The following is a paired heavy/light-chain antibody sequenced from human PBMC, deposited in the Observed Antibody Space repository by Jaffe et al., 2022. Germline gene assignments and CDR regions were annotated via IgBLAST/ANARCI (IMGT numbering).Light chain of an antibody. CDR2: AAS. V-gene: IGKV1-16*02. Sequence: DIQMTQSPSSLSASVGDRVTITCRASQGISNYLAWFQQKPGKAPKSLIYAASSLQSGVPSKFSGSGSGTDFTLTISSLQPEDFATYYCQQYNSLRTFGQGTKVEIK. CDR1: QGISNY. CDR3: QQYNSLRT. J-gene: IGKJ1*01.
Heavy chain of an antibody. CDR1: GFTFSNAW. CDR2: IKSKTDGGTT. D-gene: IGHD3-9*01. V-gene: IGHV3-15*01. J-gene: IGHJ5*02. CDR3: TTDAYYDILTGLNWFDP. Sequence: EVQLVESGGGLVKPGGSLRLSCAASGFTFSNAWMSWVRQAPGKGLEWVGRIKSKTDGGTTDYAAPVKGRFTISRDDSKNTLYLQMNSLKTEDTAVYYCTTDAYYDILTGLNWFDPWGQGTLVTVSS.